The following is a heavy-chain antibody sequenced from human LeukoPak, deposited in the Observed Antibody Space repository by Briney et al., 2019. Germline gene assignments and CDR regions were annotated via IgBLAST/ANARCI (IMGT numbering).Heavy chain of an antibody. V-gene: IGHV3-30*02. Sequence: PGGSLRLSCAASGFTFSSYAMSWVRQAPGKGLEWVAFIRYDGSNKYYADSVKGRFTISRDNSKNTLYLQMNSLRAEDTAVYYCAKDLFDWLRRGNNWFDPWGQGTLVTVSS. CDR3: AKDLFDWLRRGNNWFDP. D-gene: IGHD3-9*01. CDR2: IRYDGSNK. CDR1: GFTFSSYA. J-gene: IGHJ5*02.